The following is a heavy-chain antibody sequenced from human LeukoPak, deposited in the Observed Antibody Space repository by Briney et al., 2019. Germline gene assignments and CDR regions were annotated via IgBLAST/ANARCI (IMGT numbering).Heavy chain of an antibody. CDR1: GFTFSSYR. J-gene: IGHJ4*02. CDR3: ARAPGDTVD. CDR2: ISSSSNYI. Sequence: GGSLRLSCAASGFTFSSYRMNWVRQAPGKGLEWVSSISSSSNYIYYADSVRGRFTISRDNAKNSMYLQMNSLRAEDTAVYYCARAPGDTVDWGQGTLVTVSS. D-gene: IGHD7-27*01. V-gene: IGHV3-21*01.